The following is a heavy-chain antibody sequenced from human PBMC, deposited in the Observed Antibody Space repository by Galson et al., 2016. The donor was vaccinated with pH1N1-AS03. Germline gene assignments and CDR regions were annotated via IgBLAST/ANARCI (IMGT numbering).Heavy chain of an antibody. Sequence: SLRLSCAASGFTFSSYAMSWVRQSPGKGLEWVSALSGGGVSTYYADSVKGRFTISRDNSKNTLYLQMNSLRAEDTAIYYCAKDEGDGYWSGGSCYKYFDYWGQGTLVTVSS. J-gene: IGHJ4*02. CDR2: LSGGGVST. CDR3: AKDEGDGYWSGGSCYKYFDY. CDR1: GFTFSSYA. V-gene: IGHV3-23*01. D-gene: IGHD2-15*01.